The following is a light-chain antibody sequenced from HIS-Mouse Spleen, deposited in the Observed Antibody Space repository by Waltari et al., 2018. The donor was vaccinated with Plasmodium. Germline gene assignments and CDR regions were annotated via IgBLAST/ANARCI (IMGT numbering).Light chain of an antibody. V-gene: IGLV2-23*01. CDR2: EGS. Sequence: QSALTQPASVSGSPGQSITISCTGTRSDFGSYNLVSWYQQHPGKAPKLMIYEGSKRPSGVSNRFSGSKSGNTASLTISGLQAEDEADYYCCSYAGSSTYVFGTGTKVTVL. CDR3: CSYAGSSTYV. CDR1: RSDFGSYNL. J-gene: IGLJ1*01.